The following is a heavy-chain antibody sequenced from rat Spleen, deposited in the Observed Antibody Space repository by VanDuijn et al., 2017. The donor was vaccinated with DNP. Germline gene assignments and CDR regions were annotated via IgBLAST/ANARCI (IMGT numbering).Heavy chain of an antibody. V-gene: IGHV3-1*01. D-gene: IGHD1-10*01. CDR2: ISYSGST. Sequence: EVQLQESGPGLVKPSQSLSLTCSVTGSSIISNYWAWIRKFPGNKMEWTGYISYSGSTSYNPSLKSRISITRDTSKNQFFLQLNSVTTEDTATYYCTTHLGEQLRGWFAYWGQGTLVTVSS. J-gene: IGHJ3*01. CDR1: GSSIISNY. CDR3: TTHLGEQLRGWFAY.